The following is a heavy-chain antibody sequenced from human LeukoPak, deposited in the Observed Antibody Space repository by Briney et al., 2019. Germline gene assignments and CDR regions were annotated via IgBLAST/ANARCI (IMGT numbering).Heavy chain of an antibody. CDR2: INPSGGST. CDR1: GYTFTSYY. D-gene: IGHD5-12*01. J-gene: IGHJ4*02. Sequence: ASVKVSCKASGYTFTSYYMHWVRQAPGQGLEWMGIINPSGGSTSYAQKFQGRVTMTRDTSTSTDYMELSSLRSEDTAVYYCARGGFSSGYDSEFDYWGQGTLVTVSS. V-gene: IGHV1-46*01. CDR3: ARGGFSSGYDSEFDY.